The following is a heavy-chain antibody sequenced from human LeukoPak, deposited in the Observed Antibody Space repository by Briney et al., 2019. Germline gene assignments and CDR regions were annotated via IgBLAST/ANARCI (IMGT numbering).Heavy chain of an antibody. V-gene: IGHV3-23*01. Sequence: GGSLRLSCAASGFTFGSYAMSWVRQAPGKGLEWVSAISGSGGSTYYADSVKGRFTISRDNSKNTLYLQVNSLRAEDTAVYYCAKDIDRYCSSTSCYTPFDYWGQGTLVTVSS. CDR1: GFTFGSYA. D-gene: IGHD2-2*02. CDR2: ISGSGGST. CDR3: AKDIDRYCSSTSCYTPFDY. J-gene: IGHJ4*02.